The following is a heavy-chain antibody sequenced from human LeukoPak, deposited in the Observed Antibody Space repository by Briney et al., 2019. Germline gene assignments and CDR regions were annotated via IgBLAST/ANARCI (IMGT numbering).Heavy chain of an antibody. CDR1: GGSISSSSYY. D-gene: IGHD5-18*01. J-gene: IGHJ3*02. CDR3: ARHVGGYSYGWNAFDI. CDR2: IYYSGST. Sequence: PSETLSLTCTVSGGSISSSSYYWGWIRQPPGKGLEWIGSIYYSGSTYYNPSLKSRVTISVDTSKNQFSLKLSPVTAADTAVYYCARHVGGYSYGWNAFDIWGQGTMVTVSS. V-gene: IGHV4-39*01.